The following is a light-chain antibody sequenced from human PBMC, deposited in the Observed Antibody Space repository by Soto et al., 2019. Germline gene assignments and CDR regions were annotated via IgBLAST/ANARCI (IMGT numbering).Light chain of an antibody. Sequence: DIQLTQSTSSLSASVGDRVTITCRASQGTNNYLAWYQQKPGKAPNLLIYAASSLQSGVPSRFSGSGSGTDFTLTISSLQPEDVATYYCQKYNSGPALTFGGGTKVEIK. V-gene: IGKV1-27*01. CDR3: QKYNSGPALT. CDR1: QGTNNY. J-gene: IGKJ4*01. CDR2: AAS.